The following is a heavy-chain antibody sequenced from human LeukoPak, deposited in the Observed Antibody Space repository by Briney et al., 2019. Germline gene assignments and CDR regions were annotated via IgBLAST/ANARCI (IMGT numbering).Heavy chain of an antibody. J-gene: IGHJ5*02. V-gene: IGHV1-8*01. CDR1: GYTFTSYD. D-gene: IGHD6-13*01. CDR2: MNPNSGNT. Sequence: ASVKVSCKASGYTFTSYDINWVRQATGQGLELMGWMNPNSGNTGYAQKFQGRVTMTRNTSISTAYMELSSLRSEDTAVYYCARYTAAAGTFNWFDPWGQGTLVTVSS. CDR3: ARYTAAAGTFNWFDP.